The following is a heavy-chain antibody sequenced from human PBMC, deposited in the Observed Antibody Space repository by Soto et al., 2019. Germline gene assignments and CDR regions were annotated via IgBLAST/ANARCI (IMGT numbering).Heavy chain of an antibody. J-gene: IGHJ4*02. V-gene: IGHV3-21*01. Sequence: GSLRLSCAASGFTFSSYSMNWVRQAPGKGLEWVSSISSSSSYIYYADSVKGRFTISRDNAKNSLYLQMNSLRAEDTAVYYCASQDYDSSGYYYGSLDYWGQGTLVTVSS. CDR3: ASQDYDSSGYYYGSLDY. D-gene: IGHD3-22*01. CDR2: ISSSSSYI. CDR1: GFTFSSYS.